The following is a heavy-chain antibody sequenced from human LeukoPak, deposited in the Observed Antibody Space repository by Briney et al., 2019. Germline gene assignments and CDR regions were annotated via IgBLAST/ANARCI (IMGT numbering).Heavy chain of an antibody. Sequence: PGGSLRLSCAASGFTVSSNYMSWVRQAPGKGLEWVSVIYSGGSTYYADSVKGRFTISRDNSKNTLYLQMNSLRAEDTAVYYCARTSENYGSGSYYWDYWGQGTLVTVSS. D-gene: IGHD3-10*01. CDR2: IYSGGST. J-gene: IGHJ4*02. CDR1: GFTVSSNY. CDR3: ARTSENYGSGSYYWDY. V-gene: IGHV3-66*01.